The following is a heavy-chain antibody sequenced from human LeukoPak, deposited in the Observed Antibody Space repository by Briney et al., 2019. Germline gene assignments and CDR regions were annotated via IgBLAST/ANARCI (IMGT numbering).Heavy chain of an antibody. CDR3: ARDYTRSAFDI. Sequence: ASVKVSCKASGYTFTSYGISWVRQAPGQGLEWMGWINTNTGNPTYAQGFTGRFVFSLDTSVSTAYLQISSLKAEDTAVYYCARDYTRSAFDIWGQGTMVTVSS. CDR1: GYTFTSYG. CDR2: INTNTGNP. D-gene: IGHD4-11*01. V-gene: IGHV7-4-1*02. J-gene: IGHJ3*02.